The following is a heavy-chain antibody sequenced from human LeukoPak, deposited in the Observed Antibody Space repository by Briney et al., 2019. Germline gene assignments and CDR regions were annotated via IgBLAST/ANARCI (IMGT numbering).Heavy chain of an antibody. CDR2: INPNSGGT. D-gene: IGHD3-16*02. CDR1: GYTFTGYY. V-gene: IGHV1-2*02. J-gene: IGHJ4*02. Sequence: GASVKVFCKASGYTFTGYYMHWVRQAPGQGLEWMGWINPNSGGTNYAQKFQGRVTMTRDTSISTAYMELSRLRSDDTAVYYCARTHFYVWGSYRYGRYFDYWGQGTLVTVSS. CDR3: ARTHFYVWGSYRYGRYFDY.